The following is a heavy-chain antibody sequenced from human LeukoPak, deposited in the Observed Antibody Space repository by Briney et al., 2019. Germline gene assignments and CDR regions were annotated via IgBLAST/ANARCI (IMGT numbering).Heavy chain of an antibody. J-gene: IGHJ3*02. D-gene: IGHD1-26*01. CDR3: ARVLGATRRSDAFDI. V-gene: IGHV1-8*03. CDR2: MNPNSGNT. CDR1: GYTFTSYD. Sequence: ASVKVSCKASGYTFTSYDIDWVRQATGQGLEWMGWMNPNSGNTGYAQKFQGRVTITRNTSISTAYMELSSLRSEDTAVYYCARVLGATRRSDAFDIWGQGTMVTVSS.